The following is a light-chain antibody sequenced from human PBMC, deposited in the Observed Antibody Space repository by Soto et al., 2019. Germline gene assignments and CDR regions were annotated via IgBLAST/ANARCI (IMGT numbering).Light chain of an antibody. Sequence: VMTQSPVTLSVSPGETATLSCKASQNILRTLAWYQQKPGQPPRLLIYGASTRVTGIPARFSGNGSGTEFTLTISSXQXXDFAVYYCHQYNNWPPWTFGQGTKVEV. CDR2: GAS. J-gene: IGKJ1*01. CDR3: HQYNNWPPWT. V-gene: IGKV3D-15*01. CDR1: QNILRT.